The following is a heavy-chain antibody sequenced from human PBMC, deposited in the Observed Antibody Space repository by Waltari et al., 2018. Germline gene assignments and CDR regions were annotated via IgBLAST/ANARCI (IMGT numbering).Heavy chain of an antibody. CDR1: GGSISSYY. V-gene: IGHV4-59*01. CDR3: ARVRLYSGYDLEAFDI. J-gene: IGHJ3*02. Sequence: LTCTVSGGSISSYYWSWIRQPPGKGLEWIGYIYYSGSTNYNPSLKSRVTISVDTSKNQFSLKLSSVTAADTAVYYCARVRLYSGYDLEAFDIWGQGTMVTVSS. D-gene: IGHD5-12*01. CDR2: IYYSGST.